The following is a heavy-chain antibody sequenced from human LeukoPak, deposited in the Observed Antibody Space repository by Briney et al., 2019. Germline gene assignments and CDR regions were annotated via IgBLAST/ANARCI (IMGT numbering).Heavy chain of an antibody. Sequence: GGSLRLSCAASGFTFNTYAMNWVRQAPGKGLEWVAVIVVNGGGINYAVSVRGRFSISRDNAGNTLYLEMNSLRAEYTAVYYCAKDRIADGKYSIDFWGQGTLVTVSS. V-gene: IGHV3-23*01. CDR1: GFTFNTYA. D-gene: IGHD2-21*01. CDR2: IVVNGGGI. CDR3: AKDRIADGKYSIDF. J-gene: IGHJ4*02.